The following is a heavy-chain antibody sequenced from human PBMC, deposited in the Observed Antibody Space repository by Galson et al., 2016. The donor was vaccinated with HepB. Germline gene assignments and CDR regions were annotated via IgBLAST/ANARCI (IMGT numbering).Heavy chain of an antibody. J-gene: IGHJ4*02. D-gene: IGHD6-19*01. CDR3: ATDGGWSRYEH. V-gene: IGHV3-30*03. CDR2: MSHDGSHI. Sequence: SLRLSCAASGFTFSNYGMHWIRQAPGKGLEWVAVMSHDGSHIFYVDSVKGRFSISRDNSKNTLHLQMNSLRAEDTALYYCATDGGWSRYEHWGQGTLVTVSS. CDR1: GFTFSNYG.